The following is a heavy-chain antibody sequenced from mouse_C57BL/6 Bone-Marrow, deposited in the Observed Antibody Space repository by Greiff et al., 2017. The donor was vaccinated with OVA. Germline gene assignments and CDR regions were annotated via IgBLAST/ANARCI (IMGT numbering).Heavy chain of an antibody. CDR3: TTLALRQGFDY. Sequence: EVQVVESGAELVRPGASVKLSCTASGFNIKDDYMHWVKQRPEQGLEWIGWIDPENGDTEYDSKFKGKATITADKSSNIEYRQLSSLASEDTAFDYWTTLALRQGFDYWGQGTTLTVSS. CDR2: IDPENGDT. D-gene: IGHD2-12*01. V-gene: IGHV14-4*01. CDR1: GFNIKDDY. J-gene: IGHJ2*01.